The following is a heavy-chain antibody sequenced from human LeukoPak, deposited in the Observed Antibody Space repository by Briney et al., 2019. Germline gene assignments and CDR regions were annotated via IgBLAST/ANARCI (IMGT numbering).Heavy chain of an antibody. J-gene: IGHJ4*02. Sequence: GGSLRLSCAASGFTFGVYSMNWVRQAPGKGLEWISYITGTSTTIYYADSVRGRFTISRDNAKNSLYLQLNNLRADDTAVYYCARSTDWYADYWGQGNLVTVSS. CDR2: ITGTSTTI. CDR1: GFTFGVYS. D-gene: IGHD3-9*01. V-gene: IGHV3-48*01. CDR3: ARSTDWYADY.